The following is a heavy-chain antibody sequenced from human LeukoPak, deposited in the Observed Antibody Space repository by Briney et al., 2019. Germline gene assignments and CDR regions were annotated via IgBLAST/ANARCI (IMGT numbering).Heavy chain of an antibody. J-gene: IGHJ4*02. Sequence: SETLSLTCAVYGGSFSGYYWSWLRQPPGKGLEWIGEINHSGSTNYNPSLKSRVTISVDTSKNQFSLKLSSVTAADTAVYYCASSRLTGYCFDYWGQGTLVTVSS. D-gene: IGHD3-9*01. V-gene: IGHV4-34*01. CDR1: GGSFSGYY. CDR2: INHSGST. CDR3: ASSRLTGYCFDY.